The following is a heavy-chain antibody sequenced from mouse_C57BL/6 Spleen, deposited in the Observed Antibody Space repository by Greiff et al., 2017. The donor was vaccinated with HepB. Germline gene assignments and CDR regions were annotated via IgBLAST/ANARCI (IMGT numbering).Heavy chain of an antibody. CDR1: GYTFTDYY. CDR3: ARLTGTDFDY. V-gene: IGHV1-19*01. D-gene: IGHD4-1*01. CDR2: INPYNGGT. Sequence: VQLQQSGPVLVKPGASVKMSCKASGYTFTDYYMNWVKQSHGKSLEWIGVINPYNGGTSYNQKFKGKATLTVDKSSSTAYIELNSLTSDDSAVYYCARLTGTDFDYWGQGTTLTVSS. J-gene: IGHJ2*01.